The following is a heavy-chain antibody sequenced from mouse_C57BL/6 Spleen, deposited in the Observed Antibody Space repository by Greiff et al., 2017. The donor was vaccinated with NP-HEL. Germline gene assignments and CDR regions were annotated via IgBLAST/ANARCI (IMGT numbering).Heavy chain of an antibody. CDR2: SRNKANDYTT. CDR1: GFTFSDFY. V-gene: IGHV7-1*01. Sequence: EVNLVESGGGLVQSGRSLRLSCATSGFTFSDFYMEWVRQAPGKGLEWIAASRNKANDYTTEYSASVKGRFIVSRDTSQSILYLQMNALRAEDTAIYYCARAADSSGHFDYSGQGTTLTVSS. D-gene: IGHD3-2*02. CDR3: ARAADSSGHFDY. J-gene: IGHJ2*01.